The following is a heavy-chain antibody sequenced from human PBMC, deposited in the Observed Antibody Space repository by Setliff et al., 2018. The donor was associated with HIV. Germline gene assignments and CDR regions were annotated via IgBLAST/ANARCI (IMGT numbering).Heavy chain of an antibody. J-gene: IGHJ5*02. V-gene: IGHV3-66*02. Sequence: HPGGSLSLSCSASRLTLSSNYMTWVRQSPGKGLEWVSTIYPGGSTYYADSIKGRFTISRENAKNTVYLQRHSLRSEDTAVYFCSKLTRLKASFPTDYLDPWGQGILVTVSS. CDR2: IYPGGST. CDR1: RLTLSSNY. CDR3: SKLTRLKASFPTDYLDP. D-gene: IGHD4-17*01.